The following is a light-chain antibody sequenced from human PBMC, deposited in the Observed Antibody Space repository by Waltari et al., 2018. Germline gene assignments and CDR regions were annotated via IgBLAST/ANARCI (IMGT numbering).Light chain of an antibody. CDR1: QTVLYSSNSKDH. CDR2: WAS. J-gene: IGKJ5*01. V-gene: IGKV4-1*01. CDR3: QQYCTIPIT. Sequence: DIVMTQSPDSLAVSLGERATIPCQFSQTVLYSSNSKDHLAWYQQKPGQPPKLLIYWASTRESGVPDRFSGSGSGTDFTLTISSLQAEDVAVYYCQQYCTIPITFGQGTRLEIK.